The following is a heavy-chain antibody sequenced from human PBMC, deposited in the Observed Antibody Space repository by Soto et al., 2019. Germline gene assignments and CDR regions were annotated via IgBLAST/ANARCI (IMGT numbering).Heavy chain of an antibody. CDR1: GGSINNRGYY. J-gene: IGHJ4*02. D-gene: IGHD3-22*01. Sequence: SETLSLTCTVSGGSINNRGYYWSWSRQHPGKGLEWIGYIYYTGSTDYNPSLKSRVTISLDTSKNQFSLKLSSVTAADTAVYYCTRAGYYYDSSGPFDYWGQGTLVTVSS. CDR3: TRAGYYYDSSGPFDY. V-gene: IGHV4-31*02. CDR2: IYYTGST.